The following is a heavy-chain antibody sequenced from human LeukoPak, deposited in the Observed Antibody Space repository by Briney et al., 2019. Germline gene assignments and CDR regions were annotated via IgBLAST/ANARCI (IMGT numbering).Heavy chain of an antibody. Sequence: GGSLRLSCAASGFTFTTFAMNWARQAPGKGLEWVSVISGSGYTTHYADSVKGRFTISRDNSKNTLYLQMNSLRAEDTAVYYCARVGRGYSYGQDYFDYWGQGTLVTVSS. J-gene: IGHJ4*02. D-gene: IGHD5-18*01. CDR2: ISGSGYTT. CDR1: GFTFTTFA. CDR3: ARVGRGYSYGQDYFDY. V-gene: IGHV3-23*01.